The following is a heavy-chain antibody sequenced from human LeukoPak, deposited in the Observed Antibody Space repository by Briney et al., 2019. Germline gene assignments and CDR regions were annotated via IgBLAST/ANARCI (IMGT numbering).Heavy chain of an antibody. CDR1: RFTFSSYW. Sequence: PGGSLRLSCAASRFTFSSYWMHWVRQAPGKGLVWVSRINSDGSSTSYADSVKGRFTISRDNAKNTLYLQMNSLRAEDTAVYYCAREETYYYDSSGYYSDYWGQGTLVTVSS. J-gene: IGHJ4*02. D-gene: IGHD3-22*01. CDR2: INSDGSST. V-gene: IGHV3-74*01. CDR3: AREETYYYDSSGYYSDY.